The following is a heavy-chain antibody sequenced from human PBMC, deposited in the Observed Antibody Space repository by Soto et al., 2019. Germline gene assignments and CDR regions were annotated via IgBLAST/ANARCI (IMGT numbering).Heavy chain of an antibody. CDR3: ARDGDSRAIEY. J-gene: IGHJ4*02. V-gene: IGHV3-53*04. Sequence: EVQLVESGGGLVQPGGSLRLSCAASGFSVSTYSMSWVRQAPGKGLEWVSVIYNGGSTSYADSVKGRFTISRDNSKNTLYLQMNTLRAEDTAVYYCARDGDSRAIEYWGQGTLVTVSS. D-gene: IGHD6-13*01. CDR2: IYNGGST. CDR1: GFSVSTYS.